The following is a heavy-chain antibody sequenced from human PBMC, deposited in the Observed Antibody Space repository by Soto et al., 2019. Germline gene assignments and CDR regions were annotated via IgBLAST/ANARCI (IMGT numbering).Heavy chain of an antibody. CDR1: GGTISSYA. J-gene: IGHJ4*02. D-gene: IGHD5-12*01. CDR3: ATLSGYDIEGYYFDY. V-gene: IGHV1-69*01. CDR2: IIPIFGTA. Sequence: QVQLVQSGAEVKKPGSSVKVSCKASGGTISSYAISWVRQAPGQGIEWLGGIIPIFGTANYAQKFQGRVTITADQSTSTADMELSSLRAEDTAVYYCATLSGYDIEGYYFDYWGQGTLVTVSS.